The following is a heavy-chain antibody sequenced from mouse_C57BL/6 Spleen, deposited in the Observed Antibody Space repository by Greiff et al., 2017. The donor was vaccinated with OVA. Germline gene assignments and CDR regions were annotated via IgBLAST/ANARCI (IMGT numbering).Heavy chain of an antibody. J-gene: IGHJ4*01. CDR1: GYTFTSYW. V-gene: IGHV1-72*01. Sequence: VQLQQPGAELVKPGASVKLSCKASGYTFTSYWMHWVKQRPGRGLEWIGRIAPNSGGTTYNEKFKSKATLTVDKPASTAYMQVSSLTSEDSAVYYCARWRGSSYAMDYWGQGASVAVSS. CDR2: IAPNSGGT. D-gene: IGHD1-1*01. CDR3: ARWRGSSYAMDY.